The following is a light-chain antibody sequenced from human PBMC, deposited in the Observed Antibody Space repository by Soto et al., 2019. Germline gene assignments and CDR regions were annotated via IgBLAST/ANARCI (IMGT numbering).Light chain of an antibody. V-gene: IGKV3-11*01. CDR2: DAS. J-gene: IGKJ4*01. CDR3: QQRSNWPQLT. Sequence: DIVLTQSPATLSLSPGERATLSCRASQGVSSYLAWYQQKPGQAPRLLIYDASNRAPGIPARFSGSGSGTDFTLTISSLQPEDFAVYYCQQRSNWPQLTFGGGTKVDIK. CDR1: QGVSSY.